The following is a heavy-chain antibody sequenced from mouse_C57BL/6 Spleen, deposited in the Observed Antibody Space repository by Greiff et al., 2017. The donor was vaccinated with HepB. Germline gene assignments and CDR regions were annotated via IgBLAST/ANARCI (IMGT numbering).Heavy chain of an antibody. J-gene: IGHJ1*03. D-gene: IGHD2-3*01. Sequence: QVQLKESGAELARPGASVKLSCKASGYTFTSYGISWVKQRTGQGLEWIGEIYPRSGNTYYNEKFKGKATLTADKSSSTAYMELRSLTSEDSAVYFCMVVPYDGYSSGYFDVWGTGTTVTVSS. V-gene: IGHV1-81*01. CDR3: MVVPYDGYSSGYFDV. CDR2: IYPRSGNT. CDR1: GYTFTSYG.